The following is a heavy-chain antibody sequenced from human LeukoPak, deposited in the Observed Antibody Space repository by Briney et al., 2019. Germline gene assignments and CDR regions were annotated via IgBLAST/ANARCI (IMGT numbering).Heavy chain of an antibody. J-gene: IGHJ3*02. CDR1: GGSISSSSYY. CDR3: ARAGIVGAPDAFDI. D-gene: IGHD1-26*01. Sequence: SETLSLTCTVFGGSISSSSYYWGWIRQPPGKGLEWIGSIYYSGSTYYNPSLKSRVTISVDTSKNQFSLKLSSVTAADTAVYYCARAGIVGAPDAFDIWGQGTMVTVSS. V-gene: IGHV4-39*01. CDR2: IYYSGST.